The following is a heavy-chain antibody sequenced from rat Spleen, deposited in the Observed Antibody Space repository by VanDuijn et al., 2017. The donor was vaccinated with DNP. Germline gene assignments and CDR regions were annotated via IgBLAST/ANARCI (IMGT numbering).Heavy chain of an antibody. V-gene: IGHV5-17*01. CDR3: ARHYYIGMYYFDS. J-gene: IGHJ2*01. D-gene: IGHD1-1*01. CDR1: GFTFSDYA. CDR2: IIQDGSRS. Sequence: EVQLVESGGGLIQPGNSLKLSCAASGFTFSDYAMAWVRQSPRKGLEWVATIIQDGSRSYYRDSVKGRFTMSRANAKSTLYLQMESLRSEDTATYYCARHYYIGMYYFDSWGQGVMVTVSS.